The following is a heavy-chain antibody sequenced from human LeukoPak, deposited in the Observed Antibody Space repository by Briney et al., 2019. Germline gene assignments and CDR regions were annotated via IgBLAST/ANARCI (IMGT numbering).Heavy chain of an antibody. CDR3: AREVSSSSIAAMVN. Sequence: GGSLRLSCAASGFAFSSYSMNWVRQAPGKGLEWVSSISSSSSYIYYADSVKGRFTISRDNAKNSLYLQMNSLRAEDTAVYYCAREVSSSSIAAMVNWGQGTLVTVSS. CDR1: GFAFSSYS. J-gene: IGHJ4*02. D-gene: IGHD6-13*01. V-gene: IGHV3-21*04. CDR2: ISSSSSYI.